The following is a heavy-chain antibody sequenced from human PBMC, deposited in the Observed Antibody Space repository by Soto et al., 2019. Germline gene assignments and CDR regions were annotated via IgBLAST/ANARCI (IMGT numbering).Heavy chain of an antibody. V-gene: IGHV3-30-3*01. Sequence: VQLVESGGALVQPGGSLRLSCVASGFTFSSYTMHWVRQAPGKGLEWVAVISYDGSNKYYADSVKGRFTISRDNSKNTLYLQMNSLRAEDTAVYYCARDRIAVAGSMAPDYYYGMDVWGQGTTVTVSS. CDR2: ISYDGSNK. CDR3: ARDRIAVAGSMAPDYYYGMDV. J-gene: IGHJ6*02. D-gene: IGHD6-19*01. CDR1: GFTFSSYT.